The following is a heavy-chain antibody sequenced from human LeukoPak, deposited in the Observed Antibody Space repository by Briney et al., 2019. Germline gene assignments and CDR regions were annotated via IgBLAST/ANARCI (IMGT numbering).Heavy chain of an antibody. V-gene: IGHV3-33*01. D-gene: IGHD1-1*01. CDR2: IWHDGSNK. J-gene: IGHJ6*02. Sequence: PGGSLRLSCTASGFTFRSYGMQWVRQAPGKGLEWVAVIWHDGSNKYYADSVKGRFTISRDNSGDTLTLQMNSLRVEDTAVYYCARDGSGLDVWGQGTTVTVSS. CDR3: ARDGSGLDV. CDR1: GFTFRSYG.